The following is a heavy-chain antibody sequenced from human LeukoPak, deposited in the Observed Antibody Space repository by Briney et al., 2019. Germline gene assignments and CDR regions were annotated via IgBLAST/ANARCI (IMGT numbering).Heavy chain of an antibody. CDR3: ASIKFGYCSSTSCYYYYMDV. CDR2: IYHSGST. CDR1: GYSLSSGYY. Sequence: PSETLSLTCAVSGYSLSSGYYWGWIRQPPGKGLEWIGSIYHSGSTYYNPSLKSRVTISVDTSKNQFSLKLSSVTAADTAVYYCASIKFGYCSSTSCYYYYMDVWGKGTTVTVSS. V-gene: IGHV4-38-2*01. J-gene: IGHJ6*03. D-gene: IGHD2-2*01.